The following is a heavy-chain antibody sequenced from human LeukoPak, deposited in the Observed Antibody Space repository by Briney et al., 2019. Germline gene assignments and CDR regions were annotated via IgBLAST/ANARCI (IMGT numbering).Heavy chain of an antibody. D-gene: IGHD6-19*01. CDR1: GFTVSSNY. CDR3: ATDPPSGWYRHYFDY. V-gene: IGHV3-53*01. CDR2: IYSGGST. J-gene: IGHJ4*02. Sequence: QAGGSLRLSCAASGFTVSSNYMSWVRQAPGKGLEWVSVIYSGGSTYYADSVKGRFTISRDNSKNTLFLQMNSLRVEDTAVYYCATDPPSGWYRHYFDYWGQGTLVTVSS.